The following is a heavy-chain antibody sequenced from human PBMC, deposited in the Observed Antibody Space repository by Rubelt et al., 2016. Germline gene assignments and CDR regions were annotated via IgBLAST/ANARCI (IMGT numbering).Heavy chain of an antibody. V-gene: IGHV2-70*01. J-gene: IGHJ4*02. Sequence: QVTLRESGPALVKPTQTLTLTCTFSGFSLSTSGMCVSWIRQPPGKALECLALIYWADAKYYSTSLRTRLTISKDTSKNQVVLTMTDMDPVDTATYYCARTQTETEPDYWGQGTLVTVAS. CDR3: ARTQTETEPDY. D-gene: IGHD1-1*01. CDR1: GFSLSTSGMC. CDR2: IYWADAK.